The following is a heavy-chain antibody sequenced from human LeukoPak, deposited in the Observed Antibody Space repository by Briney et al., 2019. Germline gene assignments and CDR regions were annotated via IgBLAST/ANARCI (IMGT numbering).Heavy chain of an antibody. CDR1: GGTFSSYA. J-gene: IGHJ4*02. D-gene: IGHD1-26*01. V-gene: IGHV1-69*04. Sequence: SVKVSCKASGGTFSSYAISWVRQAPGQGLEWMGRIIPILGIANYAQKLQGRVTMTTDTSTSTAYMELRSLRSDDTAVYYCARNSGGGSGSYNDYWGQGTLVTVSS. CDR2: IIPILGIA. CDR3: ARNSGGGSGSYNDY.